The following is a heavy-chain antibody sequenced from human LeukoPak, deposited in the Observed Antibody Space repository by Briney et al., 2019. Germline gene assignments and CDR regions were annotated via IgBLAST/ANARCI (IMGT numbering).Heavy chain of an antibody. D-gene: IGHD6-13*01. V-gene: IGHV3-7*01. Sequence: GGSLRLSCAASGFTFSAYWMSWVRQAPGKGLEWVANIKQDGSEKYYLDSVKGRFTISRDNAKNSLYLQMNSLRAEDTAVYFCTREAAAGIDYWGQGTLVTVSS. CDR3: TREAAAGIDY. CDR1: GFTFSAYW. J-gene: IGHJ4*02. CDR2: IKQDGSEK.